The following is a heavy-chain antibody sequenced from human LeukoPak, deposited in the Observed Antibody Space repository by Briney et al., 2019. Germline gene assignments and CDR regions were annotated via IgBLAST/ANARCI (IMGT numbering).Heavy chain of an antibody. CDR3: ARDRRDNNYDYYMDV. V-gene: IGHV3-48*04. CDR1: GFTFSIFS. J-gene: IGHJ6*03. Sequence: GGSLRLSCAASGFTFSIFSMNWVRQAPGKGLQWISYITGGSSTIYYADSVKGRFTISRDNAKNSVYLQMNTLRAEDTAVYYCARDRRDNNYDYYMDVWGKGTTVTVSS. CDR2: ITGGSSTI. D-gene: IGHD5-24*01.